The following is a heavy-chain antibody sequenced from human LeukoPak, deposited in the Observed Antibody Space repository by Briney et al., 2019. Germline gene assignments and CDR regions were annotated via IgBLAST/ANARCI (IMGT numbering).Heavy chain of an antibody. D-gene: IGHD2-8*01. J-gene: IGHJ5*02. CDR1: GFTFSNYW. CDR2: INSDGSIR. CDR3: ARVGYCTNGVCYSSHWFDP. V-gene: IGHV3-74*01. Sequence: PGGSLRLSCVASGFTFSNYWMHWVRQAPGKGLVWVSRINSDGSIRSYADSVKGRFTISRDNAKNTLYLQMNSLRAEDTAVYYCARVGYCTNGVCYSSHWFDPWGQGTLVTVFS.